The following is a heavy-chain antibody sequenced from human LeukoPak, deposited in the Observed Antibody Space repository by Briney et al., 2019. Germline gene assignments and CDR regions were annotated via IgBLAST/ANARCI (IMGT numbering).Heavy chain of an antibody. D-gene: IGHD6-6*01. Sequence: PSETLSLTCTVSGDSINNYYWSWIRQPPGKGLEWIGYIYYSGSTNYIPSLKSRVTISVDTSKNQFSLNLSSVTAADTAVYYCARHDPRGEPARLGFFDYWGQGTLVTVPS. CDR1: GDSINNYY. CDR3: ARHDPRGEPARLGFFDY. J-gene: IGHJ4*02. V-gene: IGHV4-59*08. CDR2: IYYSGST.